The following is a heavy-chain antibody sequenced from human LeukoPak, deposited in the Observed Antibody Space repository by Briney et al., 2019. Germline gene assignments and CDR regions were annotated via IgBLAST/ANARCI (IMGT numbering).Heavy chain of an antibody. J-gene: IGHJ3*02. CDR1: GFTFSSYG. CDR2: ISYDGSNK. D-gene: IGHD4-17*01. V-gene: IGHV3-30*03. CDR3: ACVDYGDYRRAFDI. Sequence: GRSLRLSCAASGFTFSSYGMHWVRQAPGKGLEWVAVISYDGSNKYYADSVKGRFTISRDNSKNTLYLQMNSLRAEDTAVYYCACVDYGDYRRAFDIWGQGTMVTVSS.